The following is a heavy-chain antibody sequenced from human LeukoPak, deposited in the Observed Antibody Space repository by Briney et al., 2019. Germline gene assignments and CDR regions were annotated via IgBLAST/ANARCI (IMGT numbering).Heavy chain of an antibody. CDR2: ISGSGNST. CDR3: AKVQAAGTGYY. CDR1: GFTFSSYA. V-gene: IGHV3-23*01. J-gene: IGHJ4*02. Sequence: GGSLRLSCSASGFTFSSYAMTWVRQAPGKGLEWVSVISGSGNSTYYADSVKGRFTISRDNSKNTLYLQMNSLRAEDTAVYYCAKVQAAGTGYYWGQGTLVTVSS. D-gene: IGHD6-13*01.